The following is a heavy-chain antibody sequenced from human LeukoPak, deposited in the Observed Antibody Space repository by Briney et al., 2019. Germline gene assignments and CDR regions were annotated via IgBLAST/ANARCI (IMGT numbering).Heavy chain of an antibody. CDR2: ISAYNGNT. CDR1: GYTFTSYG. D-gene: IGHD2-2*01. V-gene: IGHV1-18*01. CDR3: ARVRCSSTSCYFILGGPYYYYMDV. J-gene: IGHJ6*03. Sequence: GASVKVSCKASGYTFTSYGISWVRQAPGQGLEWMGWISAYNGNTNYAQKLQGRVTMTTDTSTSTAYMELRSLRSDDTAVHYCARVRCSSTSCYFILGGPYYYYMDVWGKGTTVTVSS.